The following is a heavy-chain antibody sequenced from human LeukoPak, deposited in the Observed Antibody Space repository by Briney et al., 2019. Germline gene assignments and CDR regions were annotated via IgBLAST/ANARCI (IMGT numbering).Heavy chain of an antibody. J-gene: IGHJ4*02. D-gene: IGHD6-19*01. V-gene: IGHV1-18*01. CDR2: ISGYNGNT. Sequence: ASVKVSCKASGYTFTSYGISWVRQAPGQGLEWMGWISGYNGNTNYAQQKLQGRVTMTTDTSTSTAYMELRSLRSADTAVYYCARDLKRGYSSGRYSWGTGSSNDYWGQGTLVTVPS. CDR1: GYTFTSYG. CDR3: ARDLKRGYSSGRYSWGTGSSNDY.